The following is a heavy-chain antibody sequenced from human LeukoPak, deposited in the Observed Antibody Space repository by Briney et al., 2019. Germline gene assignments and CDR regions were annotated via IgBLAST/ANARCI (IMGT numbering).Heavy chain of an antibody. J-gene: IGHJ4*02. V-gene: IGHV3-30*03. CDR2: ISYDGSNK. CDR1: GFTFSRYG. Sequence: GGSLRLSCAASGFTFSRYGMHWVRQAPGKGLEWVAVISYDGSNKYYADSVKGRFTISRDNSKNTLYLQMNSLRAEDTAVYYCARGASGPKDYWGQGTLVTISS. D-gene: IGHD1-26*01. CDR3: ARGASGPKDY.